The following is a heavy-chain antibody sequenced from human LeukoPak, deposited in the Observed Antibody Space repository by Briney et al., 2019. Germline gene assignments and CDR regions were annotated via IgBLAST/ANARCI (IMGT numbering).Heavy chain of an antibody. Sequence: ASVKVSCKASGYTFTSYYMHWVRQAPGQGLEWMGIINPSGGSTSYAQKFQGRVTMTRDMSTSTVYMELSSLRSEDTAVYYCARAGGEAASFTGAYYYMDVWGKGTMVTISS. CDR2: INPSGGST. V-gene: IGHV1-46*01. J-gene: IGHJ6*03. CDR3: ARAGGEAASFTGAYYYMDV. CDR1: GYTFTSYY. D-gene: IGHD6-25*01.